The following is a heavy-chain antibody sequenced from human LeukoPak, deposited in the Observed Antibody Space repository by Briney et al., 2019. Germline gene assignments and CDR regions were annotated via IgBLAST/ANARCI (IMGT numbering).Heavy chain of an antibody. CDR2: IIPIFGTA. V-gene: IGHV1-69*01. D-gene: IGHD1-26*01. CDR1: GGTFSSYA. J-gene: IGHJ6*03. CDR3: AKSQRGYYPRRTYYYYMDV. Sequence: GSSVKVSCKASGGTFSSYAISWVRQAPGQGLEWMGGIIPIFGTANYAQKFQGRVTITADESTSTAYMELSSLRAEDTAVYYCAKSQRGYYPRRTYYYYMDVWGKGTTVTVSS.